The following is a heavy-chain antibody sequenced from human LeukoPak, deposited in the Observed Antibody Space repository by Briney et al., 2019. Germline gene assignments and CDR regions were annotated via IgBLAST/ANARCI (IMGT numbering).Heavy chain of an antibody. V-gene: IGHV4-39*01. CDR2: IYYSGST. CDR1: GGSISSSSYY. J-gene: IGHJ3*02. Sequence: SETLSLTCTVSGGSISSSSYYWGWIRQPPGKGLEWIGSIYYSGSTYYNPSLKSRVTISVDTSKNQFSLKLSSVTAADTAVYYCDRSLAAAGTSRGAFDIWGQGTMVTVSS. D-gene: IGHD6-13*01. CDR3: DRSLAAAGTSRGAFDI.